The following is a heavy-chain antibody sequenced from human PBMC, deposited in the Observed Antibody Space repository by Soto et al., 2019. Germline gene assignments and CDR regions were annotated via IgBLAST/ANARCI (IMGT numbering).Heavy chain of an antibody. J-gene: IGHJ6*02. CDR2: IIPISGTA. Sequence: QVQLVQSGAEVKKPGSSVKVSCKASGGTFSSYAISWVRQAPGQGLEWMGGIIPISGTANYAQKFQGRVTITADESTSTACMELSSLRSEVTAVYYCARSQGSSTSLDIYYYYYYGMDVWGQGTTVTVSS. V-gene: IGHV1-69*01. D-gene: IGHD2-2*01. CDR3: ARSQGSSTSLDIYYYYYYGMDV. CDR1: GGTFSSYA.